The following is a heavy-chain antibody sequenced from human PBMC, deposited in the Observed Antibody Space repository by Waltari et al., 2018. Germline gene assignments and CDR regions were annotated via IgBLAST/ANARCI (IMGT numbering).Heavy chain of an antibody. D-gene: IGHD1-1*01. CDR2: IGNSGGST. V-gene: IGHV3-23*01. CDR1: GFTFTCCA. CDR3: AKLAGMTTWHFDY. Sequence: EVQVLESGGGLVQPGGSLRLSCAASGFTFTCCAMSWVRQAPGKGLEWVSIIGNSGGSTYNADSGKGRFTISRDNSKNTLYLQMNSLRAEDTAVYYCAKLAGMTTWHFDYWGQGSLVTVSP. J-gene: IGHJ4*02.